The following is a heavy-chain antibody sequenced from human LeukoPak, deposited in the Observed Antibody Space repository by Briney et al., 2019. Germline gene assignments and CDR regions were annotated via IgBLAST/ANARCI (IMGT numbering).Heavy chain of an antibody. V-gene: IGHV4-4*07. Sequence: PSETLSLTCTVSGGSISSYYWSWIRQPAGKGLEWIGRIYTSGRTKYNPSLKSRVTMSLDMSKNQFSLKLSSVTAADTAVYYCARDFYSAYDYHLDYWGQRTLVTVSS. CDR1: GGSISSYY. CDR3: ARDFYSAYDYHLDY. D-gene: IGHD5-12*01. CDR2: IYTSGRT. J-gene: IGHJ4*02.